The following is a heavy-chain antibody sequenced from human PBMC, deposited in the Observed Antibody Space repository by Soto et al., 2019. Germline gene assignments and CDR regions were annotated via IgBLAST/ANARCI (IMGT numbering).Heavy chain of an antibody. J-gene: IGHJ4*02. D-gene: IGHD6-13*01. Sequence: TSETLSLTCTVSGGSISSGDYYWSWIRQPPGKGLEWIGYIYYSGSTYYNPSLESRVTISVDPSKNQFSLKLSSVTAADTAVYYCARLAAAGREFDSWGQGTLVTVSS. CDR2: IYYSGST. CDR1: GGSISSGDYY. CDR3: ARLAAAGREFDS. V-gene: IGHV4-30-4*01.